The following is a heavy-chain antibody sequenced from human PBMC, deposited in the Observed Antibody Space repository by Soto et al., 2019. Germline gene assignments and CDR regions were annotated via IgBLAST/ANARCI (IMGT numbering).Heavy chain of an antibody. CDR1: GFSVSRYG. D-gene: IGHD6-13*01. V-gene: IGHV3-66*01. J-gene: IGHJ6*02. CDR3: ARVPPYSSSWYYYYGMDV. Sequence: PAWSLRLSCAASGFSVSRYGIHWVRQAPGKGLEWVSVIYSGGSTYYADSVKGRFTISRDNCKNTLYLQMNSLRAEDTAVYYSARVPPYSSSWYYYYGMDVLRHGTTVTVSS. CDR2: IYSGGST.